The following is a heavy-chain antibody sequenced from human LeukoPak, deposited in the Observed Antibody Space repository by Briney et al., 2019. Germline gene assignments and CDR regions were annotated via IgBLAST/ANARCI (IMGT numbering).Heavy chain of an antibody. CDR3: ARDLAFWSGYYDY. D-gene: IGHD3-3*01. J-gene: IGHJ4*02. Sequence: SXVXQAPXXXLEXVANIKQDGSEKYYVDSVKGRFTISRDNAKNSLYLQMNSLRAEDTAVYYCARDLAFWSGYYDYWGQGTLVTVSS. V-gene: IGHV3-7*01. CDR2: IKQDGSEK.